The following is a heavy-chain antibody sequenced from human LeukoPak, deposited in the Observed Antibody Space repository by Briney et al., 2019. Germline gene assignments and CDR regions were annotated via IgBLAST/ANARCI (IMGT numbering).Heavy chain of an antibody. CDR1: GGSFSGYY. Sequence: SETLSLTCAVYGGSFSGYYWSWIRQPPGKGLEWIGEINHSGSTNYNPSLKSRVTISVDTSKNQFSLKLSSVTAADTAMYYCARLFHPALSGNYPFDYWGQGTLVTVSS. CDR3: ARLFHPALSGNYPFDY. V-gene: IGHV4-34*01. CDR2: INHSGST. J-gene: IGHJ4*02. D-gene: IGHD1-26*01.